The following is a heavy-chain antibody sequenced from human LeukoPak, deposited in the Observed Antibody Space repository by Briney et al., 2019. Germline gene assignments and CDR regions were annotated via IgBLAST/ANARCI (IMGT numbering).Heavy chain of an antibody. CDR2: INNDGCIT. Sequence: PGGSLRLSCAASGFTLSRYWMHWVRQAPGKGLVWVSHINNDGCITCYADYVKGRFTISRDNSKNTVYLQMNRLRAEYTSVYYCARDQARVSIQWGQGTLVIVSS. D-gene: IGHD3-16*01. CDR1: GFTLSRYW. J-gene: IGHJ4*02. V-gene: IGHV3-74*01. CDR3: ARDQARVSIQ.